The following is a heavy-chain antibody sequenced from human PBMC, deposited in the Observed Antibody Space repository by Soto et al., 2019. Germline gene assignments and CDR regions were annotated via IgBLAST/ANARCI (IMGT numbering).Heavy chain of an antibody. CDR3: ARDRHNNFFDP. CDR1: GASMSSGGYY. CDR2: IYYSGST. Sequence: SETLSLTCTVSGASMSSGGYYWTWIRQSPGKGLEWIGYIYYSGSTYYNPSLESRVAISLDTSRSQFSLTLHSVTAADTAIYYCARDRHNNFFDPWGQGTLVTVS. V-gene: IGHV4-31*03. J-gene: IGHJ5*02. D-gene: IGHD6-6*01.